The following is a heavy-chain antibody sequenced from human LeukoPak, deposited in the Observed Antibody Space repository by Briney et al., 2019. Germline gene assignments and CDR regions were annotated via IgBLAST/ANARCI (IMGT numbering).Heavy chain of an antibody. J-gene: IGHJ4*02. Sequence: PGGSLRLSCTASGFTFGDYAMSWFRQAPGKGLVWVSRINSDGSSTSYADSVKGRFTISRDNAKNTLYLQMNSLRAEDTAVYYCARDLWRGQAYGDYALGYWGQGTLVTVSS. CDR2: INSDGSST. CDR3: ARDLWRGQAYGDYALGY. V-gene: IGHV3-74*01. D-gene: IGHD4-17*01. CDR1: GFTFGDYA.